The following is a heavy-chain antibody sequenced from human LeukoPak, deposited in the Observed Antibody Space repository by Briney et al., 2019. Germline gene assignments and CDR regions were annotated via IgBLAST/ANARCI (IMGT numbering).Heavy chain of an antibody. CDR3: ARDLSVTLSPGDY. J-gene: IGHJ4*02. CDR1: GFTFGSYA. CDR2: ISYDGSNK. D-gene: IGHD4-11*01. Sequence: GGSLRLSCAASGFTFGSYAMHWVRQAPGKGLEWVAVISYDGSNKYYADSVKGRFTISRDNSKNTLYLQMNSLRAEDTAVYYCARDLSVTLSPGDYWGQGTLVTVSS. V-gene: IGHV3-30-3*01.